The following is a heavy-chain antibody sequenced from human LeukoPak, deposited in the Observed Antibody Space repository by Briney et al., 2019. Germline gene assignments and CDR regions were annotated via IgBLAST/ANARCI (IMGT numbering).Heavy chain of an antibody. CDR3: ATGTSSTTNWNWFDP. CDR1: GYTFTGYY. Sequence: GASVKVSCNASGYTFTGYYMQWVRQAPGQGIEWMGRINPNNGVTNYAQKFQGRVTMTRDTSINTASMELTSLRSDDTAVYYCATGTSSTTNWNWFDPWGQGTLVTVSS. V-gene: IGHV1-2*06. CDR2: INPNNGVT. J-gene: IGHJ5*01. D-gene: IGHD2-2*01.